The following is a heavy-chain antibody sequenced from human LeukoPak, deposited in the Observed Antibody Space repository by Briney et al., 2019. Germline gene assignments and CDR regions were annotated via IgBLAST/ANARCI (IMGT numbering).Heavy chain of an antibody. D-gene: IGHD2/OR15-2a*01. J-gene: IGHJ5*02. CDR2: IYHSGST. CDR3: ARVEYCYSTSPYRGCHWFEP. V-gene: IGHV4-4*02. CDR1: GGSISSSNW. Sequence: PSETLSLTCAVSGGSISSSNWWGWVRQAPGKGLEWIGEIYHSGSTNYSPSLKSRVTISVDKSKNQFSLKLSSVTAADTAVYYCARVEYCYSTSPYRGCHWFEPWGQGTLVTASS.